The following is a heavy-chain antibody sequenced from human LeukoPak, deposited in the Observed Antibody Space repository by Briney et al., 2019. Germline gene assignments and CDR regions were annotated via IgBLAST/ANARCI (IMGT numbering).Heavy chain of an antibody. V-gene: IGHV3-7*01. Sequence: PGGSLSLSCAASGFTFSSYWMSWVRQAPGKGLEWEDNIKHGGSEKYYVDSVKGRFTISRDNAKNSLYLQMNSLRAEDTAIYYCARDFTAAAGFDYWGQGTLVTVSS. D-gene: IGHD6-13*01. CDR1: GFTFSSYW. CDR2: IKHGGSEK. CDR3: ARDFTAAAGFDY. J-gene: IGHJ4*02.